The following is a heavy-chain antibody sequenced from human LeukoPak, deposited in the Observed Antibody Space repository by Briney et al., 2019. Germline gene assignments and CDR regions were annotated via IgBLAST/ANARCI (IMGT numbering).Heavy chain of an antibody. Sequence: SETLSLTCAVYGGSFSGYYWSWTRQPPGKGLEWIGEINHSGSTNYNPSLKSRVTISVDTSKNQFSLKLSSVTAADTAVYYCARVAAAGFDYWGQGTLVTVSS. CDR3: ARVAAAGFDY. D-gene: IGHD6-13*01. J-gene: IGHJ4*02. V-gene: IGHV4-34*01. CDR1: GGSFSGYY. CDR2: INHSGST.